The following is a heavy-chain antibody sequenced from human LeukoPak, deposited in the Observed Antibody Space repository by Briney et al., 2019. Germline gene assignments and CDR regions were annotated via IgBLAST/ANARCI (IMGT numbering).Heavy chain of an antibody. J-gene: IGHJ5*02. Sequence: GESLKISCRGSGYSFTTYWIGWVRQMPGKGLEWMGIIYPGDSDTRCTPSFQGQVTMSADKSISTAYLQWSSLKASDTAMYYCARQATGYCSSTSCSRWFDPWGQGTLVTVSS. CDR2: IYPGDSDT. CDR3: ARQATGYCSSTSCSRWFDP. D-gene: IGHD2-2*01. CDR1: GYSFTTYW. V-gene: IGHV5-51*01.